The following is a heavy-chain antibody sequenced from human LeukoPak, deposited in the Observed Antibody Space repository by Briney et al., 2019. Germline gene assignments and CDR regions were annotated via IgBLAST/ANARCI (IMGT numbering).Heavy chain of an antibody. Sequence: GGSLRLSCAASGFIFSNYAMSWVRQAPGKGPEWDSAIGGRDGGTYYADSVKGRFTVSRDDPKNTLYLQMNTLRVEDTAVYYCAKWGDYDILTGYDSDYWGHGTLVTVSS. CDR3: AKWGDYDILTGYDSDY. D-gene: IGHD3-9*01. CDR2: IGGRDGGT. CDR1: GFIFSNYA. V-gene: IGHV3-23*01. J-gene: IGHJ4*01.